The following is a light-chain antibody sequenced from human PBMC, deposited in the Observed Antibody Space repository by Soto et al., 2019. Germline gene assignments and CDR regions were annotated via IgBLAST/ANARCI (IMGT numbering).Light chain of an antibody. CDR3: QQHGQWPIT. CDR2: GIS. Sequence: IVMTQSPATLSVSPGAGATLSCRASQSVSSNHLAWYQQKPGQAPRLLIYGISKRATDIPDRFSGSGSGTEFTLTISSLQPEDFATYYCQQHGQWPITFGQGTRLEIK. V-gene: IGKV3D-15*01. CDR1: QSVSSN. J-gene: IGKJ5*01.